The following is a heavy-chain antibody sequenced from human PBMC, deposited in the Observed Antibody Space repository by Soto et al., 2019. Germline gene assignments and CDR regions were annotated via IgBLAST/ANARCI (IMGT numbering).Heavy chain of an antibody. CDR2: ISSSSSYI. Sequence: PGGSLRLSCAASGFTFSSYSMNWVRQAPGKGLEWVSSISSSSSYIYYADSVKGRLTISRDNAKNSLYLQMNSLRAEDTAVYYCARISGSYYYYYGMDVWGQGTTVTVSS. CDR3: ARISGSYYYYYGMDV. J-gene: IGHJ6*02. D-gene: IGHD1-26*01. CDR1: GFTFSSYS. V-gene: IGHV3-21*01.